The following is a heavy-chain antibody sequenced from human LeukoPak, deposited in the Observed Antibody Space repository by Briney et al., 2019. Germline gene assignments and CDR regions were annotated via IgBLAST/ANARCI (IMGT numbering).Heavy chain of an antibody. CDR1: GFTFSSYW. Sequence: PGGSLRLSCAASGFTFSSYWMSWVRQAPGKGLEWVANIKQDGSEKYYVDSVKGRFTFSRDNAKNSLYLQMNSLRTEDTAVYYCGTTVTTGRRHWGQGTLVTVSS. CDR3: GTTVTTGRRH. J-gene: IGHJ4*02. V-gene: IGHV3-7*01. CDR2: IKQDGSEK. D-gene: IGHD4-17*01.